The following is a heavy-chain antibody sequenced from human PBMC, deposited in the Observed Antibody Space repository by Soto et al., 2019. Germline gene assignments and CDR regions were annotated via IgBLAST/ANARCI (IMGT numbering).Heavy chain of an antibody. J-gene: IGHJ3*02. CDR2: IIPIFGTA. CDR1: GGTFSSYA. D-gene: IGHD3-10*01. V-gene: IGHV1-69*12. Sequence: QVQLVQSGAEVKKPGSSVKVSCKASGGTFSSYAISWVRQAPGQGLEWMGGIIPIFGTANYAQKFQGRVTITADESTRTAYMELSILRSEDTAVYYCARAHYGPYDAFDIWGQGTMVTVSS. CDR3: ARAHYGPYDAFDI.